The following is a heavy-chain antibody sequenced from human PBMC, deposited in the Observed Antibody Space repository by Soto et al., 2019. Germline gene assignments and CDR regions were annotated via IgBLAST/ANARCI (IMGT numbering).Heavy chain of an antibody. CDR1: RGSITGSYW. CDR2: IFHGGNT. V-gene: IGHV4-4*02. D-gene: IGHD2-8*01. J-gene: IGHJ3*02. CDR3: ARRMGAFDI. Sequence: QVQLQESGPGLVRPSGTLSLTCAVSRGSITGSYWWSWVRQTPGKGLEWIGEIFHGGNTNYNPSLKSRVTLSVDKSKNQFALGLTSVTAADTAVYYCARRMGAFDIWGQGTMVTVSS.